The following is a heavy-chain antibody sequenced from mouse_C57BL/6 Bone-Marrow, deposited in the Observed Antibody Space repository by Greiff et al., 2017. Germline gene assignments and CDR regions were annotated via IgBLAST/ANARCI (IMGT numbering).Heavy chain of an antibody. V-gene: IGHV1-80*01. Sequence: VQLQESGAELVKPGASVKISCKASGYAFSSYWMNWVKQRPGKGLEWIGQIYPGDGDTNYNGKFKGKATLTADKSSSTAYMQLSSLTSEDSAVYFCARGYYSNPWFAYWGQGTLVTVSA. J-gene: IGHJ3*01. CDR1: GYAFSSYW. CDR2: IYPGDGDT. D-gene: IGHD2-5*01. CDR3: ARGYYSNPWFAY.